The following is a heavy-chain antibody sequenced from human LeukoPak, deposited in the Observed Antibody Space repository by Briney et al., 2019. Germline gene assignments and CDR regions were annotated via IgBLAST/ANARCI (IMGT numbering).Heavy chain of an antibody. CDR1: GFTFSSYS. V-gene: IGHV3-48*01. Sequence: PGGSLRLSCAASGFTFSSYSMNWVRQAPGKGLEWVSYISSSSSTIYYADSVKGRFTISRDNAKDSLYLQMNSLRAEDTAVYYCAREFGSGSYYKENNWFDPWGREPWSPSPQ. D-gene: IGHD3-10*01. CDR2: ISSSSSTI. CDR3: AREFGSGSYYKENNWFDP. J-gene: IGHJ5*02.